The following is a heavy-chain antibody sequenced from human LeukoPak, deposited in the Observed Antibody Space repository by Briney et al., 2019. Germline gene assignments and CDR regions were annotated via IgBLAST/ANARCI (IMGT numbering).Heavy chain of an antibody. CDR1: GGSISSYY. CDR2: VYYSGRT. V-gene: IGHV4-59*01. J-gene: IGHJ6*02. CDR3: ARTFSESYYYYGMDV. Sequence: SETLSLTCTVPGGSISSYYWSWIRQPPGKGLEWIGYVYYSGRTNYNPSLKSRVTISVDTSKNQFSLKLSSVTAADTAVYYCARTFSESYYYYGMDVWGQGTTVTVSS. D-gene: IGHD1-26*01.